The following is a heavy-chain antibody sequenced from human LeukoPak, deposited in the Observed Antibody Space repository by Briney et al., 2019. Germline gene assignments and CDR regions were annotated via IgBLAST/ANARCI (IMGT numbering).Heavy chain of an antibody. Sequence: SGGSLRLSCAASGFTFSSYWMNWVRQAPGKGLEWVANIKQDGSEKYYVGSVKGRFTISRDNAKNSLYLQMNSPRAEDTAVYYCARELLGHGYNSGDFDYWGQGTLVTVSS. J-gene: IGHJ4*02. CDR1: GFTFSSYW. CDR3: ARELLGHGYNSGDFDY. CDR2: IKQDGSEK. V-gene: IGHV3-7*01. D-gene: IGHD5-24*01.